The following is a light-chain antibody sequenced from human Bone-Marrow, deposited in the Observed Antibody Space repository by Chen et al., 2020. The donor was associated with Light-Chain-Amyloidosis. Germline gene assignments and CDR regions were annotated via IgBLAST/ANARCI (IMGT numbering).Light chain of an antibody. Sequence: EIVLPQYPGPLSLSPGEGANLSCRASQTINSNYLTCYQQKFGQAPRILIYGSSSRATGIPDRFTGSGSGTDFTLTINRLEPEDFAMYYCQQYGTSPLTFGGGTKVEIK. V-gene: IGKV3-20*01. CDR3: QQYGTSPLT. CDR1: QTINSNY. J-gene: IGKJ4*01. CDR2: GSS.